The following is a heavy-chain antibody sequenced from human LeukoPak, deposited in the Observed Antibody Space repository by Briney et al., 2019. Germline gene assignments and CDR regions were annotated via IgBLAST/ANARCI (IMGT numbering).Heavy chain of an antibody. CDR3: ARHLAGNVAFDI. CDR1: GGSISSYY. Sequence: PSETLSLTCTVSGGSISSYYWSWIRQPPGQGLEWIGYIYYSGSTNYNPSLKSRVTISVDTSKNQFSLKLSSVTAADTAVYYCARHLAGNVAFDIWGQGTMVTVSS. J-gene: IGHJ3*02. D-gene: IGHD1-1*01. CDR2: IYYSGST. V-gene: IGHV4-59*08.